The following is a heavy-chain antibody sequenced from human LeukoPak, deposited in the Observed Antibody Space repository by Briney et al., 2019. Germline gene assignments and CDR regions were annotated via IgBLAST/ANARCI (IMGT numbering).Heavy chain of an antibody. J-gene: IGHJ3*02. V-gene: IGHV4-4*07. CDR2: IYTSGST. Sequence: SETLSLTCTVSGGSISSYYWSWIRQPAGKGLEWIGRIYTSGSTNYNPSLKSRVTMSVDTSKNQFSLKLSSVTAADTAVYYCARVDVVVVAATNLAYRAFDIWGQGTMVTVSS. CDR3: ARVDVVVVAATNLAYRAFDI. D-gene: IGHD2-15*01. CDR1: GGSISSYY.